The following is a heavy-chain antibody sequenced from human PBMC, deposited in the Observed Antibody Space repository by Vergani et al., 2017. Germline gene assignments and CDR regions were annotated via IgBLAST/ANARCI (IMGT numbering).Heavy chain of an antibody. V-gene: IGHV4-61*10. CDR1: GGSVSSGSYY. CDR2: IYYSGST. D-gene: IGHD3-10*01. J-gene: IGHJ4*02. CDR3: ASIRRSISGYGSGSYYNHPLGDY. Sequence: QVQLQESGPGLVKPSETLSLTCTVSGGSVSSGSYYWSWIRQPAGKGLEWIGYIYYSGSTYYNPSLKSRVTISVDTSKNQFSLKLSSVTAADTAVYYCASIRRSISGYGSGSYYNHPLGDYWGQGTLVTVSS.